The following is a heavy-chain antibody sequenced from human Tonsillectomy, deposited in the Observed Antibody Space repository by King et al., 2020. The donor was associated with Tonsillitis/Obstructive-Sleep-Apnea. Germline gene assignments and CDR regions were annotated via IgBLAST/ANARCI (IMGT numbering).Heavy chain of an antibody. V-gene: IGHV3-33*01. D-gene: IGHD6-13*01. CDR3: ARGRRAAGDSYYSYYGMDV. CDR1: GFTFSSYG. CDR2: IWYDGSNK. J-gene: IGHJ6*02. Sequence: VQLVESGGGVVQPGRSLRLSCAASGFTFSSYGMHWVRQAPGKGLEWVAVIWYDGSNKYYADSVKGRFTISRDNSKNTLYLQMNSLRAEETAVYYWARGRRAAGDSYYSYYGMDVWGQGTTVTVSS.